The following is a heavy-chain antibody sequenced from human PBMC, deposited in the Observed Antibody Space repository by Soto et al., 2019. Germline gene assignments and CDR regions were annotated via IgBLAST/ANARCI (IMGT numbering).Heavy chain of an antibody. V-gene: IGHV1-69*02. CDR1: GGTFSSYT. J-gene: IGHJ1*01. Sequence: QVQLVQSGAEVKKPGSSVKVSCKASGGTFSSYTISWVRQAPGQGLEWMGRIIPILGIANYAQKFQGRVTITAYKSTSTAYMELSSLRSEDTAVYYCARGFAGRIAAAGTPWEYFQHWGQGTLVTVSS. D-gene: IGHD6-13*01. CDR3: ARGFAGRIAAAGTPWEYFQH. CDR2: IIPILGIA.